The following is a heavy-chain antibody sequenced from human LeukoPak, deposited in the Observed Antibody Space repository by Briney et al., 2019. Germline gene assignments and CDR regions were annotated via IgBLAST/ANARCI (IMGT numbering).Heavy chain of an antibody. Sequence: GASVKVSCKASGGTFSSYAISWVRQAPGQGLEWMGGIIPIFGTANYAQKFQGRVTITTDESTSTAYMELSSLRSEDTAVYYCASSARGPAAMLGDYWGQGTLVTVSS. CDR2: IIPIFGTA. D-gene: IGHD2-2*01. V-gene: IGHV1-69*05. CDR1: GGTFSSYA. J-gene: IGHJ4*02. CDR3: ASSARGPAAMLGDY.